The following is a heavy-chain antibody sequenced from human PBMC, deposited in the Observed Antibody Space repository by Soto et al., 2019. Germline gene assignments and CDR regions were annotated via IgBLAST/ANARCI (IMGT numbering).Heavy chain of an antibody. CDR3: ARGDSLFGVGMGGTRFDP. D-gene: IGHD3-3*01. CDR2: SNNGGETI. J-gene: IGHJ5*02. Sequence: GVSLRLSCAASGFTFSDYYMSWVRQAPGKGLEWCSYSNNGGETIYYADSVKGRFTMSRDNAKNSVYLQMNSLRAEDTAVYYCARGDSLFGVGMGGTRFDPWGRGTLVPVSS. V-gene: IGHV3-11*01. CDR1: GFTFSDYY.